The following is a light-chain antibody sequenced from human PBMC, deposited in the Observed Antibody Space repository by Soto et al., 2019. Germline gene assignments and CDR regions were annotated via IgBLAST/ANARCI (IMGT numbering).Light chain of an antibody. CDR1: GGINVGSSG. CDR2: YKSDSGN. Sequence: QSVLTQPSSLSASPGASASLTCTLRGGINVGSSGIYWYQQKPGSPPQFLLRYKSDSGNQRGSGVPSRFSGSRDVSANAGILLISGLQSEDEGDYYCMIWHNGAVVFGGGTKLTVL. V-gene: IGLV5-45*03. CDR3: MIWHNGAVV. J-gene: IGLJ2*01.